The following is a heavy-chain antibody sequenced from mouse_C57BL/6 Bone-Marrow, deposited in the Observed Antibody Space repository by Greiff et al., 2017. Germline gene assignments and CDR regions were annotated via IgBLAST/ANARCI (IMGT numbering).Heavy chain of an antibody. Sequence: QVQLQQPGAELVMPGASVKLSCKASGYTFTSYWMHWVKQRPGQGLEWIGEIDPSDSYTNYNQKFKGQSTLTVDKSSSTAYMQLSSLTSEDSAVYYCARGGLLYFDYWGQGTTLTVSS. CDR2: IDPSDSYT. D-gene: IGHD1-1*01. CDR3: ARGGLLYFDY. V-gene: IGHV1-69*01. J-gene: IGHJ2*01. CDR1: GYTFTSYW.